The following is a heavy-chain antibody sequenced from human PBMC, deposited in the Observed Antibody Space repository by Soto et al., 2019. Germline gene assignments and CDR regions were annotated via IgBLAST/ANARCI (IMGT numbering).Heavy chain of an antibody. D-gene: IGHD2-21*02. V-gene: IGHV1-18*04. Sequence: ASVKVSCKASGYTFTGYYMHWVRQAPGQGLEWMGWISANNGSTNYAQKLQGRVTMTTDTSTSTAYMELRSLRSDDTAVYYCARLITKRVTTFDYWGQGTLVTVSS. J-gene: IGHJ4*02. CDR1: GYTFTGYY. CDR3: ARLITKRVTTFDY. CDR2: ISANNGST.